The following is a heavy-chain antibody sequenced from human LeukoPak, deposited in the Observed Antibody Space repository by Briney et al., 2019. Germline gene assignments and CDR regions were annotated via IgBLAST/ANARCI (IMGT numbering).Heavy chain of an antibody. V-gene: IGHV1-69*04. CDR3: ARASTYLRYFDGLPATPAEYYFDY. CDR1: GGTFSSYA. CDR2: IIPILGIA. Sequence: ASVKVSCKASGGTFSSYAISWVRQAPGQGLEWMGRIIPILGIANYAQKFQGRVTITADKSTSTAYMELSSLRSEDTAVYYCARASTYLRYFDGLPATPAEYYFDYWGQGTLVTVSS. J-gene: IGHJ4*02. D-gene: IGHD3-9*01.